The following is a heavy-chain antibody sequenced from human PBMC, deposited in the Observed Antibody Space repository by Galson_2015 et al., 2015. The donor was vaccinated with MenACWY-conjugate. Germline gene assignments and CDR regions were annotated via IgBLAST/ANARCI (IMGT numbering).Heavy chain of an antibody. V-gene: IGHV5-51*01. CDR2: ISPIDSKT. Sequence: QSGAEVKKPGESLKISCKASGYNFITYWIGWVRQVPGKGLEWVGLISPIDSKTRYSPAFEGRVTISAENSITTAYLQLNSLQASDTAMYYCARHPPGGRCMDVWGQGTTITVSS. CDR1: GYNFITYW. J-gene: IGHJ6*02. D-gene: IGHD2-15*01. CDR3: ARHPPGGRCMDV.